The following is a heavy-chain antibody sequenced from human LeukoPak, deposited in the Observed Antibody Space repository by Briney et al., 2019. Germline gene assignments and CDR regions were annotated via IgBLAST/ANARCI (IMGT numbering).Heavy chain of an antibody. J-gene: IGHJ4*02. CDR1: GFTFSSYW. CDR3: ARDRVLHYFDY. D-gene: IGHD3-16*01. CDR2: IHGDGRTT. V-gene: IGHV3-74*01. Sequence: PGGSLRLSCAASGFTFSSYWIHWVRQVPGKGLVWVSRIHGDGRTTTYADSVKGRFTISRDNAKNTLYLQMNSLRAEDTAVYYCARDRVLHYFDYWGQGALVTVSS.